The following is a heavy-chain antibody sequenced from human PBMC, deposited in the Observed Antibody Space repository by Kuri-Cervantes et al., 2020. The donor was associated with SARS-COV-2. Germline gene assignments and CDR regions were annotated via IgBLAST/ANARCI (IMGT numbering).Heavy chain of an antibody. D-gene: IGHD3-10*01. J-gene: IGHJ3*02. Sequence: LSLTCAASGFTFSSYAMSWVRQAPGKGLEWVSAISGSGGSTYYADSVKGRFTISRDNSKNTLYLQMNNLRAEDTAVYYCATHSMVRGVLDSFDIWGQGTMVTDSS. V-gene: IGHV3-23*01. CDR2: ISGSGGST. CDR3: ATHSMVRGVLDSFDI. CDR1: GFTFSSYA.